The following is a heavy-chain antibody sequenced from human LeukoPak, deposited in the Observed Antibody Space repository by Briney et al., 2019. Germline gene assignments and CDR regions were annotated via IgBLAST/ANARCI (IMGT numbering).Heavy chain of an antibody. CDR1: GFTFSSYA. CDR2: ISYDGSNK. Sequence: GRSLRLSCAASGFTFSSYAMHWVRQAPGKGLEWVAVISYDGSNKYYADSVKGRFTISRDNSKNTLYLQMNSLRAEDTAVYYCARANYDFRSGYHWGQGTLVTVSS. D-gene: IGHD3-3*01. J-gene: IGHJ4*02. V-gene: IGHV3-30-3*01. CDR3: ARANYDFRSGYH.